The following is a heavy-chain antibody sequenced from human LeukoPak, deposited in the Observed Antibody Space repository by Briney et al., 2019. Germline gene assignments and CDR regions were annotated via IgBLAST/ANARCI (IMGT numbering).Heavy chain of an antibody. CDR1: GFTFSNYW. CDR2: IKQDGSED. D-gene: IGHD4-17*01. CDR3: ARGTDYGDIDV. V-gene: IGHV3-7*01. J-gene: IGHJ6*02. Sequence: PGGSLRLSCAASGFTFSNYWMSWVRQAPGKGLEWVANIKQDGSEDFYVDSVKGRFTISGDNGKKSLYLRMNSLRAEDTAVYYCARGTDYGDIDVWGQGTTVTVSS.